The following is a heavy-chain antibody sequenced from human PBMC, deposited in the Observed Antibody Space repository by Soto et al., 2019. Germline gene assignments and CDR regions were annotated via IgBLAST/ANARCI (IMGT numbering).Heavy chain of an antibody. D-gene: IGHD3-9*01. V-gene: IGHV4-31*03. CDR3: ARADILTGCFDY. CDR2: IYYSGST. J-gene: IGHJ4*02. CDR1: GGSISSGGYY. Sequence: PSETLSLTCTVSGGSISSGGYYWSWIRQHPGKGLEWIGYIYYSGSTYYNPSLKSRVTISVDTSKNQFSLKLSSVTAADTAVYYCARADILTGCFDYWGQGTLVTVSS.